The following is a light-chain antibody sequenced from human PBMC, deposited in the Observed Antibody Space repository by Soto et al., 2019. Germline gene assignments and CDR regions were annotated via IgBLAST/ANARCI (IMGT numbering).Light chain of an antibody. V-gene: IGLV2-14*01. CDR2: DVS. J-gene: IGLJ2*01. CDR3: SPYTSSSTVV. CDR1: SSDVGGYNY. Sequence: QSVLAQPASLSGSPGQSITISCTGTSSDVGGYNYVSWYQQHPGKAPKLMIYDVSNRPSGVSNRFSGSKSGNTASLTISGLQAEDEADYYCSPYTSSSTVVFGGGTKVTVL.